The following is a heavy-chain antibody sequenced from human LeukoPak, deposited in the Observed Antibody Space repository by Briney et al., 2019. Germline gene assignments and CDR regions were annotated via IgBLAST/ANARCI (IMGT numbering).Heavy chain of an antibody. V-gene: IGHV1-8*01. CDR1: GYTFTSYD. CDR2: MNPNSGNT. CDR3: ARMSYYDSSGDNWFDP. J-gene: IGHJ5*02. D-gene: IGHD3-22*01. Sequence: AAVKVSCKASGYTFTSYDINWVRQATGQGLEWMGWMNPNSGNTGYAQKFQGRVTMTRDTSISTAYMELSSLRSEDTAVYYCARMSYYDSSGDNWFDPWGQGTLVTVSS.